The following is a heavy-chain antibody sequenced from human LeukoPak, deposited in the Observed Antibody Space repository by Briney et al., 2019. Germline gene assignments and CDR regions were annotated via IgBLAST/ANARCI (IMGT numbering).Heavy chain of an antibody. D-gene: IGHD3-22*01. V-gene: IGHV3-21*04. Sequence: GGSLRLSCAASGFTFSTYSMNWVRQAPGKGLEWVSSITSSRIYIYYADSVKGRFTISRDNAKNSLYLQMNSLRAEDMALYYCARSWGSYYYDSSGSLYYMDVWGKGTTVTVSS. CDR2: ITSSRIYI. J-gene: IGHJ6*03. CDR1: GFTFSTYS. CDR3: ARSWGSYYYDSSGSLYYMDV.